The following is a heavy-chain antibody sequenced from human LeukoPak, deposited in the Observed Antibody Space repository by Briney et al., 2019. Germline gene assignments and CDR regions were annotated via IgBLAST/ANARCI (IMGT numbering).Heavy chain of an antibody. J-gene: IGHJ4*02. CDR2: FDPEDGET. V-gene: IGHV1-24*01. Sequence: ASVKVSCKVSGYTLTELSMHWVRQAPGKGLEWVGGFDPEDGETIYAQKFQGRVTMTEDTSTDTAYMELSSLRSEDTAVYYCATDPAGDGDNDYWGQGTLVTVSS. CDR3: ATDPAGDGDNDY. CDR1: GYTLTELS. D-gene: IGHD4-17*01.